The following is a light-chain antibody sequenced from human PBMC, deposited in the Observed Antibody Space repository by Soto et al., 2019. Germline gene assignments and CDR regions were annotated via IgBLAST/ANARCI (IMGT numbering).Light chain of an antibody. Sequence: EIVLTQSPATLSLSPGERATLSCRASQSVSSYLAWYQQKPGQAPRLLIYDASSRATGIPARFSGSGSGTPFTLTISRLEIEDFAHYYCRQRLNLFTFGPGTNVDIK. J-gene: IGKJ3*01. CDR3: RQRLNLFT. CDR2: DAS. V-gene: IGKV3-11*01. CDR1: QSVSSY.